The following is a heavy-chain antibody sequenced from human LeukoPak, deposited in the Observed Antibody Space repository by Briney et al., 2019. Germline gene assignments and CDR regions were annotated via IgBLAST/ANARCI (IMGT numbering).Heavy chain of an antibody. CDR3: ARDLDGDYHDY. Sequence: GGSLRLSCAASGFTFSSYAMHWVRQAPGKGLEWVAVISYDGSNKYYADSVKGRFTISRDNSKNTLYLQMNSLRAEDTAVYYCARDLDGDYHDYWGQGTLVTVSS. V-gene: IGHV3-30*04. D-gene: IGHD4-17*01. CDR2: ISYDGSNK. J-gene: IGHJ4*02. CDR1: GFTFSSYA.